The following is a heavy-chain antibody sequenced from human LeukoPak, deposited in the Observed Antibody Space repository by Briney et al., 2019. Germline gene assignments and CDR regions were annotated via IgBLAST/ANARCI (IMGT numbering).Heavy chain of an antibody. CDR1: GYTFTSYY. CDR2: INPSGGST. D-gene: IGHD3-22*01. V-gene: IGHV1-46*01. Sequence: ASVKVSCKASGYTFTSYYMHWVRQAPGQGLEWMGIINPSGGSTSYAQKFQGRVTMTRDTSTSTVYMELRSLRSDDTAVYYCARGYYYDSSGKRWEFDYWGQGTLVTVSS. J-gene: IGHJ4*02. CDR3: ARGYYYDSSGKRWEFDY.